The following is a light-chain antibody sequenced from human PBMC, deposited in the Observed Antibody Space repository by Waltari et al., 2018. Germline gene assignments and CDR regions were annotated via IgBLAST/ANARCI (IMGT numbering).Light chain of an antibody. J-gene: IGKJ1*01. Sequence: DIVMTQSPDSLAVSLGERATINCKSSQSVLYSSNNKNYLAWYQQRPGQPPKLLIYWASTRQSGVPYRVSGSGSVTDFTLTISSLLAEDVAVYYCQQYYAIPRTFGQGTKVEIK. CDR2: WAS. CDR3: QQYYAIPRT. V-gene: IGKV4-1*01. CDR1: QSVLYSSNNKNY.